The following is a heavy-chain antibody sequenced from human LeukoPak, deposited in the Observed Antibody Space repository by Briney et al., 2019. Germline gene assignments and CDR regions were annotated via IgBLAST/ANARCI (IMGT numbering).Heavy chain of an antibody. Sequence: GGSLRLSCAASGFTFSSYSMNWVRQAPGKGLEWVSSISSSSSYIYYADSVKGRFTISRDNAKNSLYLQMNSLRAEDTAVYYCARDGRFLEWLPSGYYYYMDVWGKGTTVTVSS. D-gene: IGHD3-3*01. CDR3: ARDGRFLEWLPSGYYYYMDV. CDR2: ISSSSSYI. J-gene: IGHJ6*03. V-gene: IGHV3-21*01. CDR1: GFTFSSYS.